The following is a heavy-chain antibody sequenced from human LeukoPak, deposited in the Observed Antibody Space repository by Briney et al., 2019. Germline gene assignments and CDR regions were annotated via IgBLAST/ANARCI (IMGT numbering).Heavy chain of an antibody. D-gene: IGHD3/OR15-3a*01. CDR1: GGTFSSCA. V-gene: IGHV1-69*06. CDR3: AREYPGTGSIGGPYYYGMDV. Sequence: GASVKVSCKASGGTFSSCAISWVRQAPGQGLEWMGGIIPIFGTANYAQKFQGRVTITADKSTSTAYMELSSLRSEDTAVYYCAREYPGTGSIGGPYYYGMDVWGKGTTVTVSS. CDR2: IIPIFGTA. J-gene: IGHJ6*04.